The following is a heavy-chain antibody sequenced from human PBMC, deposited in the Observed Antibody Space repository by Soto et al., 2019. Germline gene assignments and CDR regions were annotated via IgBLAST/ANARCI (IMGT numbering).Heavy chain of an antibody. J-gene: IGHJ5*02. CDR3: ARLVVVAPVANA. CDR1: SSSISYNSYY. D-gene: IGHD2-2*01. CDR2: IFYTGTT. Sequence: SETLSLTCSVASSSISYNSYYWGWIRQPPGKGLEWVGGIFYTGTTYYSPSLKDRVTISVDTSKNSFSLNLTSVTAADTAVYFCARLVVVAPVANAWGQGTLVTVSS. V-gene: IGHV4-39*02.